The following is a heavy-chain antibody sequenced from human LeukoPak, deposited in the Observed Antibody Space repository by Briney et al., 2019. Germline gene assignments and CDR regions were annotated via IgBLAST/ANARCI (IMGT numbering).Heavy chain of an antibody. CDR3: ARTYDYVWGSYRYGDWFDP. V-gene: IGHV4-31*03. D-gene: IGHD3-16*02. CDR1: GGSISSGGYY. Sequence: SETLSLTCTVSGGSISSGGYYWSWIRQHPGKGLEWIGYIYYSGSTYYNPSLKSRVTISVDTSNNQFSLKLSSVTAADTAVYYCARTYDYVWGSYRYGDWFDPWGQGTLVTVSS. CDR2: IYYSGST. J-gene: IGHJ5*02.